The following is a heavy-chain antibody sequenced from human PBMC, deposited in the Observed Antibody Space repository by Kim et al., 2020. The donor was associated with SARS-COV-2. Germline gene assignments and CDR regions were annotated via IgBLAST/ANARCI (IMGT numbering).Heavy chain of an antibody. Sequence: SETLSLTCSASGVSISSYYWSWIRQPPGKGLEWIGYIYYSGSANYNPSLRSRVTITVDTTKNQFSLKLSSVTAADTAVYYCAGTVRGANFDDWGRGALVT. V-gene: IGHV4-59*08. CDR1: GVSISSYY. CDR3: AGTVRGANFDD. CDR2: IYYSGSA. D-gene: IGHD3-10*01. J-gene: IGHJ4*02.